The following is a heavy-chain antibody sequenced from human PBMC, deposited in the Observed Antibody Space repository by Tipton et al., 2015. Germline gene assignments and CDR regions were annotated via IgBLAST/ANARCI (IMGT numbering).Heavy chain of an antibody. V-gene: IGHV4-39*01. J-gene: IGHJ4*02. CDR3: ARTYDFTAYSPVGC. D-gene: IGHD3-3*01. CDR1: GGSISSNSFH. CDR2: IHYGGNT. Sequence: TLSLTCTVSGGSISSNSFHWGWIRQPPGMGLEWIASIHYGGNTHYNPSLKSRVTISVDTSKNQFSLKLSSVTAADTAVYYCARTYDFTAYSPVGCWGQGTLVTVSS.